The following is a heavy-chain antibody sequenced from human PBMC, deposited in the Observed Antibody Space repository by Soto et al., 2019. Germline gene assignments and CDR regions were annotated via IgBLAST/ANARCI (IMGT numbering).Heavy chain of an antibody. CDR3: ARGFFGITGTTSYFDY. V-gene: IGHV4-34*01. CDR1: GGSFSGYY. Sequence: SETLSLTCAAYGGSFSGYYWSWIRQPPGKGLEWIGEINHSGSTNYNPSLKSRVTISVDTSKNQFSLKLSSVTAADTAVYYCARGFFGITGTTSYFDYWGQGTLVTVSS. J-gene: IGHJ4*02. CDR2: INHSGST. D-gene: IGHD1-20*01.